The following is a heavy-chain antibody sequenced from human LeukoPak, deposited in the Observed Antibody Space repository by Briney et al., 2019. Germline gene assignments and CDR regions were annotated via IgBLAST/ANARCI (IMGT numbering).Heavy chain of an antibody. D-gene: IGHD2-2*01. Sequence: PGGSLRLSCAASGFTSIAYALTWARQAPGKGLEWVSAISGSGGSTYYADSVKGRFTISRDNSKNTLYLQMNSLRAEDTAVYYCAKDGYCSSTSCYGFWYYYYGMDVWGQGTTVTVSS. CDR3: AKDGYCSSTSCYGFWYYYYGMDV. J-gene: IGHJ6*02. CDR1: GFTSIAYA. CDR2: ISGSGGST. V-gene: IGHV3-23*01.